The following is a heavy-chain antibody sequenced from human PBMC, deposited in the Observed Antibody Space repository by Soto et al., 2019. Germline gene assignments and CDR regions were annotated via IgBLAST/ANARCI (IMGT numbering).Heavy chain of an antibody. CDR3: ARDSSGRQYYGMDV. D-gene: IGHD3-22*01. CDR2: IATTSSTM. V-gene: IGHV3-48*02. CDR1: GFIFSDYS. Sequence: LRLSCTPSGFIFSDYSMNWVRQAPGKGLEWISYIATTSSTMYYADSVKGRFTISRDNAKNSLYLQMNSLRDEDTAVYYCARDSSGRQYYGMDVWGQGTTVTVSS. J-gene: IGHJ6*02.